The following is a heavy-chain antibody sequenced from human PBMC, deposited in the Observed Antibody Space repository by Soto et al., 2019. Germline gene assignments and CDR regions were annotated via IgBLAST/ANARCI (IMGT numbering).Heavy chain of an antibody. CDR2: IYYSGST. V-gene: IGHV4-59*01. J-gene: IGHJ6*03. CDR1: GGSISSYY. D-gene: IGHD3-3*01. Sequence: SETLSLTCTVSGGSISSYYWSWIRQPPGKGLEWIGYIYYSGSTNYNPSLKSRVTISVDTSKNQFSLKLSSVTAADTAVYYCARVLWSGYQIDYYYYMDVWGKGTTVTVS. CDR3: ARVLWSGYQIDYYYYMDV.